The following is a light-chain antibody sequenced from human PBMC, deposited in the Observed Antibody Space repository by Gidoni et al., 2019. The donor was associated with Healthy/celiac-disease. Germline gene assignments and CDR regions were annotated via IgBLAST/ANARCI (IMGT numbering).Light chain of an antibody. V-gene: IGKV1-27*01. J-gene: IGKJ3*01. CDR3: PKYNSAPPFT. Sequence: DIQMTQSPSSLSASVGDRVTITCRASQGISNYLAWYQQKPGKVPKLLIYAASTLQSGVPSRFSGSGSGPDFTLTISSLQPEDVATYYCPKYNSAPPFTFGPGTKVDIK. CDR1: QGISNY. CDR2: AAS.